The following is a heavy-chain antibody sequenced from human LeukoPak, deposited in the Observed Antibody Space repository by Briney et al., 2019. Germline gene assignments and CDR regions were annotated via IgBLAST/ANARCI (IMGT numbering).Heavy chain of an antibody. CDR3: ARPPNSSTSP. CDR2: ISSSSSTI. D-gene: IGHD2-2*01. V-gene: IGHV3-48*01. Sequence: GGSLRLSCAASGFTFSSYSMNWVRQAPGKGLEWVSYISSSSSTIYYADSVKGRFTISRDNSKNTLYLQMNSLRAEDTAVYYCARPPNSSTSPWGQGTLVTVSS. J-gene: IGHJ5*02. CDR1: GFTFSSYS.